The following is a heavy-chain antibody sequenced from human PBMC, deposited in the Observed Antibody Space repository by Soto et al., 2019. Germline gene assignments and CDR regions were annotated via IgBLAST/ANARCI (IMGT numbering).Heavy chain of an antibody. CDR3: ARVPLSSSPLRDYYYYYGMDA. J-gene: IGHJ6*02. Sequence: SETLSLTCTVSGGSISSGDYYWSWIRQPPGKGLEWIGYIYYSGSTYYNPSLKSRVTISVDTSKNQFSLKLSSVTAADTAVYYCARVPLSSSPLRDYYYYYGMDAWGQGTTVTVSS. V-gene: IGHV4-30-4*01. CDR2: IYYSGST. CDR1: GGSISSGDYY. D-gene: IGHD6-13*01.